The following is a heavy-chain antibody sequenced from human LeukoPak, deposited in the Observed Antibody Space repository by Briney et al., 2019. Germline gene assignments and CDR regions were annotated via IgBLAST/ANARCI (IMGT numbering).Heavy chain of an antibody. J-gene: IGHJ6*04. D-gene: IGHD2-15*01. CDR3: ARDSLAQALGYPGYYYGMDV. Sequence: SETLPLTCAVSGYSISSGYYWGWIRQPPGKGLEWIGSIYHSGSTYYNPSLKSRVTISVDTSKNQFSLKLSSVTAADTAVYYCARDSLAQALGYPGYYYGMDVWGKGTTVTVSS. CDR1: GYSISSGYY. V-gene: IGHV4-38-2*02. CDR2: IYHSGST.